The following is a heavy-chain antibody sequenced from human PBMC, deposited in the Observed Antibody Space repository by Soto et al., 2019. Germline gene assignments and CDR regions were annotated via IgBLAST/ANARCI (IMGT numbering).Heavy chain of an antibody. CDR3: AKDAVGSHYFYYMDV. D-gene: IGHD3-10*01. V-gene: IGHV3-9*01. CDR1: GFAFNDYA. CDR2: ISWHSANI. Sequence: DVQLVESGGGLVQPGRSLGLSCAASGFAFNDYAMHWVRQAPGKGLEWVAGISWHSANIAYADSVKGRFTISRDNAKNSLYLQMNSLRSEDTAFYSCAKDAVGSHYFYYMDVWGKGTAVTVSS. J-gene: IGHJ6*03.